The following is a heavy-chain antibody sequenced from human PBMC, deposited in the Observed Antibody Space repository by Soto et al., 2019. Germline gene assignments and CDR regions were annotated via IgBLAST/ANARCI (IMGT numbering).Heavy chain of an antibody. CDR1: GGSISSGDYY. CDR2: IYYGGST. J-gene: IGHJ4*02. V-gene: IGHV4-30-4*01. CDR3: ARGSYDSSGYYYPHFDY. Sequence: SETLSLTCTVSGGSISSGDYYWSWVRQPPGKGLEWIGYIYYGGSTYYNPSLKSRVTISVDTSKNQFSLKLSSVTAADTAVYYCARGSYDSSGYYYPHFDYWGQGTLVTVSS. D-gene: IGHD3-22*01.